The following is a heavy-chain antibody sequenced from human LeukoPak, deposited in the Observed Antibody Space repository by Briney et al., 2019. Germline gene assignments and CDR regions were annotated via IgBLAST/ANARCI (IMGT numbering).Heavy chain of an antibody. CDR3: AAGDTLVRGVIIPFAP. J-gene: IGHJ5*02. V-gene: IGHV1-58*01. CDR1: GFTLINSA. Sequence: GASVKVSCKASGFTLINSAVQWVRQARGQRIEWVGCIIVGSGQTRYAQKFQERVTITRDMSTSTAFLELSSLRSEDSAVYYCAAGDTLVRGVIIPFAPWGQGTLVTVSS. CDR2: IIVGSGQT. D-gene: IGHD3-10*01.